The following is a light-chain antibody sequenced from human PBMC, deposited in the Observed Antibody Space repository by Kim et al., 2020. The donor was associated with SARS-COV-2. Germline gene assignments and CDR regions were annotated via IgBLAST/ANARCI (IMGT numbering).Light chain of an antibody. CDR3: QQYNGYPLT. Sequence: ASLGDRVTLTCRASQSISTYLNWYQQRPGKAPKLLIFAASNLQSGVSSRFSGSGSGTEFTLTISSLQPDDFATYYCQQYNGYPLTFGGGTKVDIK. CDR2: AAS. V-gene: IGKV1-16*01. J-gene: IGKJ4*01. CDR1: QSISTY.